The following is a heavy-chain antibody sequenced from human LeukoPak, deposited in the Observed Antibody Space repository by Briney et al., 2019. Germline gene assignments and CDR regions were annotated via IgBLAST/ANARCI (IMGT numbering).Heavy chain of an antibody. V-gene: IGHV1-2*02. CDR3: ARGRGYSSSPPKPLYFDY. CDR2: INPNSGGT. J-gene: IGHJ4*02. D-gene: IGHD6-6*01. CDR1: GYTFTSYD. Sequence: GASVKVSCKASGYTFTSYDINWVRQAPGQGLEWMGWINPNSGGTNYAQKFQGRVTMTRDTSISTAYMELSRLRSDDTAVYYCARGRGYSSSPPKPLYFDYWGQGTLVTVSS.